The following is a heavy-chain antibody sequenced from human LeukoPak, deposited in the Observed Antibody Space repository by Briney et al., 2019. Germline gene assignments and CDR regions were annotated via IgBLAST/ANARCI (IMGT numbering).Heavy chain of an antibody. D-gene: IGHD5-24*01. Sequence: GGSLRLSCAASGFTFSSYNMNWVCQAPGKGLEWVSSISSSGSYMYYADSVRGRFTISRDNAKNSLYLQMNSLRAEDTAVYYCARDQFRRDGYSNHFDYWGQGTLVTVSS. CDR2: ISSSGSYM. CDR1: GFTFSSYN. J-gene: IGHJ4*02. CDR3: ARDQFRRDGYSNHFDY. V-gene: IGHV3-21*01.